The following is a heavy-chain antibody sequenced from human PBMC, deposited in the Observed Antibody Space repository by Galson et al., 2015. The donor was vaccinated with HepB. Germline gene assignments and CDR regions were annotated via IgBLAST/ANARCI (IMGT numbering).Heavy chain of an antibody. CDR3: VKERAGGYYEGDDT. D-gene: IGHD3-22*01. Sequence: SLRLSCAASGFTFRNFGMHWVRQAPAKGLEWVAFMSFDGFHQFSVDSVKGRFAISRDNSKSTLFLQMNSLRPEDTAVYYCVKERAGGYYEGDDTWGQGTLVIVSS. CDR1: GFTFRNFG. CDR2: MSFDGFHQ. J-gene: IGHJ5*02. V-gene: IGHV3-30*18.